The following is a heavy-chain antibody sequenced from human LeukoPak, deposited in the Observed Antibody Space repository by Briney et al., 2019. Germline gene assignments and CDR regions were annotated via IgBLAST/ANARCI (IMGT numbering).Heavy chain of an antibody. V-gene: IGHV3-23*01. CDR1: GFTFSKYA. CDR2: ISGSGGGP. Sequence: GGSLRLSCAASGFTFSKYAMSWVRQAPGKRLEWVSGISGSGGGPYYADSVKGRFTISRDNSKNTLYLQMNSLGADDTAVYYCARDRDGTGNYPLDYWGQGTLVIVSS. CDR3: ARDRDGTGNYPLDY. D-gene: IGHD3-10*01. J-gene: IGHJ4*02.